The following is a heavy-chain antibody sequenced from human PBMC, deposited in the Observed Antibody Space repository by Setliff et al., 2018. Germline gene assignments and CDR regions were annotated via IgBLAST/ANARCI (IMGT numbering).Heavy chain of an antibody. Sequence: GGSLRLSCAASGFTFSNCWVSWVRQAPGKGLEWVASIKPDGSEKYYVDSVKGRFTISRDNAKNSLSLQMNSLRTEDTAVYYCVGAETYSYWGQGTLVTVSS. CDR1: GFTFSNCW. CDR3: VGAETYSY. D-gene: IGHD2-21*01. J-gene: IGHJ4*02. CDR2: IKPDGSEK. V-gene: IGHV3-7*01.